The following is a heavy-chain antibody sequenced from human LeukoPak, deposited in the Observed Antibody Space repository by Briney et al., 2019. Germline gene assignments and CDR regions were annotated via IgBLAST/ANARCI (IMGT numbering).Heavy chain of an antibody. CDR1: GFSLSTSGVG. CDR3: AHRGTGDAFDI. Sequence: SGPTLVKPTQALTLTCTFSGFSLSTSGVGVGWIRQPPGKALEWLALIYWNDDKRYSPSLKSRLTITKDTSKNQVVLTMTNMDPVDTATYYCAHRGTGDAFDIWGQGTMVTVSS. V-gene: IGHV2-5*01. D-gene: IGHD3-16*01. J-gene: IGHJ3*02. CDR2: IYWNDDK.